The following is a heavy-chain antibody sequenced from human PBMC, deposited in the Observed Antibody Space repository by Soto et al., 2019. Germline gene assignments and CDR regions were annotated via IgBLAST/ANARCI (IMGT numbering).Heavy chain of an antibody. Sequence: LSLTCTVSGYSINSEDYWGWIRQPPGKGPEWVAFISDNGRTKDYADSVKGRFTISRDNSKDTLYLQMNSLRADDTAVYYCARDLTDNYSFDYWAEGTLVTVSS. D-gene: IGHD1-1*01. J-gene: IGHJ4*02. CDR2: ISDNGRTK. V-gene: IGHV3-30-3*01. CDR1: GYSINSED. CDR3: ARDLTDNYSFDY.